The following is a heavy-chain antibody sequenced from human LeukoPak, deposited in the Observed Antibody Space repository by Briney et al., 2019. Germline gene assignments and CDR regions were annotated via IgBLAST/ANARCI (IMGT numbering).Heavy chain of an antibody. CDR2: ISGSGSST. J-gene: IGHJ6*03. CDR1: GFTFSSYA. CDR3: ARDRQSGHYYMDV. Sequence: PGGSLRLSCAASGFTFSSYAMSWVRQAPGKGLEWVSAISGSGSSTYYADSVKGRFTISRDNAKNSLYLQMNSLRVEDTAVYYCARDRQSGHYYMDVWGKGTTVTVSS. D-gene: IGHD3-10*01. V-gene: IGHV3-23*01.